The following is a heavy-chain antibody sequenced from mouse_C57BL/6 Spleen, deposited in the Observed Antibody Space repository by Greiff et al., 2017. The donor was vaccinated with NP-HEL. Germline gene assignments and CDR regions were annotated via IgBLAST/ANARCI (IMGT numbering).Heavy chain of an antibody. CDR1: GYTFTSYW. CDR3: ASAPYSYGSSYRYFDV. D-gene: IGHD1-1*01. CDR2: IDPSDSET. V-gene: IGHV1-52*01. Sequence: QVQLQQPGAELVRPGSSVKLSCKASGYTFTSYWMHWVKQRPIQGLEWIGNIDPSDSETHYNQKFKDKATLTVDKSSSTAYMQLSSLTSEDSAVYYCASAPYSYGSSYRYFDVWGTGTTVTVSS. J-gene: IGHJ1*03.